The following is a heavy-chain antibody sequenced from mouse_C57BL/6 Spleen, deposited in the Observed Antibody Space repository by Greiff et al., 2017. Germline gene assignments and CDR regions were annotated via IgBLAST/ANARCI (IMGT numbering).Heavy chain of an antibody. V-gene: IGHV1-4*01. J-gene: IGHJ4*01. CDR2: INPSSGYT. CDR1: GYTFTSYT. Sequence: QVQLQQSGAELARPGASVKMSCKASGYTFTSYTMHWVKQRPGQGLEWIGYINPSSGYTKYNQKFKDKATLTADKSSSTAYMQLSSLTSEDSAVYYCASSGLRQAMDYWGQGTSVTVSS. D-gene: IGHD2-4*01. CDR3: ASSGLRQAMDY.